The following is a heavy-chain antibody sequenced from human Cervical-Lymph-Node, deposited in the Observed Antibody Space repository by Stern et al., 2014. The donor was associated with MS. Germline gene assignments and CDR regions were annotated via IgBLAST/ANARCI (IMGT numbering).Heavy chain of an antibody. CDR2: IDNDGGYI. Sequence: EVQLVESGGGLVQPGGSLRLSCAASGFTFSSYWMHWVRQAPGKGLVWVSRIDNDGGYIRYAESVKGRFTISRDNAKNTQYLQMNSLRAEDTAVYYCARGECSDGSCYSSDAFDMWGQGTMVTVSS. CDR1: GFTFSSYW. CDR3: ARGECSDGSCYSSDAFDM. J-gene: IGHJ3*02. D-gene: IGHD2-15*01. V-gene: IGHV3-74*02.